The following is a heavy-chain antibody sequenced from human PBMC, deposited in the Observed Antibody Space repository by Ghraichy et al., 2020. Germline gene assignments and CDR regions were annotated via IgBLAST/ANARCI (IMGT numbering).Heavy chain of an antibody. CDR2: ISWDGGST. D-gene: IGHD2-2*01. CDR3: AKDIYSSTSRLFYYYYGMDV. Sequence: GGSLRLSCAASGFTFDDYTMHLVRQAPGKGLEWVSLISWDGGSTYYADSVKGRFTISRDNSKNSLYLQMNSLRTEDTALYYCAKDIYSSTSRLFYYYYGMDVWGQGTTVTVSS. J-gene: IGHJ6*02. CDR1: GFTFDDYT. V-gene: IGHV3-43*01.